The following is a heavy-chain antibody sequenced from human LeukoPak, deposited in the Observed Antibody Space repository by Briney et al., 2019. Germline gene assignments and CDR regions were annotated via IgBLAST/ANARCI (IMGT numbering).Heavy chain of an antibody. CDR1: GGSISSYY. V-gene: IGHV4-59*01. D-gene: IGHD5-24*01. CDR3: AREGEMATIN. J-gene: IGHJ4*02. CDR2: IYYSGST. Sequence: SETLSLTCTVSGGSISSYYWSWIRQPPGKGLEWIGYIYYSGSTNYNPSLKSRVTISVGTSKNQFSLKLSSVTAADTAVYYCAREGEMATINWGQGTLVTVSS.